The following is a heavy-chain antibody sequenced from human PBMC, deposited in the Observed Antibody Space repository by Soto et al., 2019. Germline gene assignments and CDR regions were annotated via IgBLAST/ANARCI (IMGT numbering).Heavy chain of an antibody. CDR2: ISGSGGST. D-gene: IGHD2-21*01. V-gene: IGHV3-23*01. CDR3: AKCVAVGLIDARKYYYYGMDV. CDR1: GFTFSSYA. J-gene: IGHJ6*02. Sequence: PGGSLRLSCAASGFTFSSYAMSWVRQAPGKGLEWVSAISGSGGSTYYADSVKGRFTISRDNSKNTLYLQMNSLRAEDTAVYYCAKCVAVGLIDARKYYYYGMDVWGQGTTVTVSS.